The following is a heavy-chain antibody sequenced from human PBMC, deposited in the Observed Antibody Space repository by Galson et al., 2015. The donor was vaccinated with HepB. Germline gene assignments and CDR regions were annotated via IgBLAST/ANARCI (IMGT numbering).Heavy chain of an antibody. CDR3: ARVGVEWFGSSRPWYFDL. J-gene: IGHJ2*01. D-gene: IGHD3-10*01. V-gene: IGHV3-53*01. CDR2: IYSGNTT. Sequence: SLRLSCAASGFAFISYNMHWARQAPGKGLEWVSVIYSGNTTYYADSVKGRFTISRDNSKNTLCLQMNSLRVEDTAVYYCARVGVEWFGSSRPWYFDLWGRGTLVTVSS. CDR1: GFAFISYN.